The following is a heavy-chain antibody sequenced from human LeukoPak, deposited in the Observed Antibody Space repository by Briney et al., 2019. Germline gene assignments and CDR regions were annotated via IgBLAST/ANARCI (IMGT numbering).Heavy chain of an antibody. CDR1: GFTVRSNY. CDR3: ARAERYSSIDGMDV. CDR2: IYSGGST. Sequence: GGSLRLSCAASGFTVRSNYMSWVRQAPGKGLEWVSVIYSGGSTYYADSVKGRFTISRDNSKNTLYLQMNSLRAEDTAVYYCARAERYSSIDGMDVWGQGTTVTVSS. J-gene: IGHJ6*02. V-gene: IGHV3-66*02. D-gene: IGHD6-13*01.